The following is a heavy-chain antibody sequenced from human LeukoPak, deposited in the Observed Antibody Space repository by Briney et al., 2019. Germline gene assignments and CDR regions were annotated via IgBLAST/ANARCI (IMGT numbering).Heavy chain of an antibody. J-gene: IGHJ4*02. Sequence: ASVKVSCKASGYTFTSYYMHWVRQAPGQGLEWMGIINPSGGSTSYAQKFQGRVTMTRDKSISTAYLQWSSLKASDTAMYYCARYSGSHFDYWGQGTLVTVSS. CDR2: INPSGGST. V-gene: IGHV1-46*01. D-gene: IGHD1-26*01. CDR1: GYTFTSYY. CDR3: ARYSGSHFDY.